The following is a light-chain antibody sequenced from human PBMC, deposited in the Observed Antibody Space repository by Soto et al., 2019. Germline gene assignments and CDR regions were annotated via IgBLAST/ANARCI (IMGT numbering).Light chain of an antibody. J-gene: IGKJ5*01. V-gene: IGKV1-39*01. CDR3: QQSFSPHIA. Sequence: EIQVTQSPTSLSASVGDRVTITCRASRSIGTNLNWYQQRPGKAPQLLIYAASSLQSGVPSRFSGSTSGTDFPITINGLHPEDFATYYCQQSFSPHIAFGQGTRL. CDR2: AAS. CDR1: RSIGTN.